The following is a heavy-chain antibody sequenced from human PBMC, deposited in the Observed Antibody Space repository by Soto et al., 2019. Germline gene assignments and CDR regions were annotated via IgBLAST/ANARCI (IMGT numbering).Heavy chain of an antibody. D-gene: IGHD6-19*01. CDR1: NGSISSSNW. CDR2: IYHTGST. Sequence: HVQLQESGPGLVKPSGTLSLTCAVSNGSISSSNWWNWVRQPPGMELEWIGEIYHTGSTNYNPSLKRRVTISVDKSKNQFSLRLNSVTAADTAVYYCARAVAGLDFDYWGQGTLVTVSS. J-gene: IGHJ4*02. V-gene: IGHV4-4*02. CDR3: ARAVAGLDFDY.